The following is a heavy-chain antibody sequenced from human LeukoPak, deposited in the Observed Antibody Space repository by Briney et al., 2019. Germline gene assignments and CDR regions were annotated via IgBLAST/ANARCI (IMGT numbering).Heavy chain of an antibody. V-gene: IGHV1-24*01. CDR2: FDPEDGET. J-gene: IGHJ3*02. D-gene: IGHD3-22*01. Sequence: GASVKVSCKASGYTFTGYYMHWVRQAPGKGLEWMGGFDPEDGETIYAQTFQGRVTMTEDTSTDTAYMELSSLRSEDTAVYYCATRTYYYDSSGYYEDAFDIWGQGTMVTVSS. CDR3: ATRTYYYDSSGYYEDAFDI. CDR1: GYTFTGYY.